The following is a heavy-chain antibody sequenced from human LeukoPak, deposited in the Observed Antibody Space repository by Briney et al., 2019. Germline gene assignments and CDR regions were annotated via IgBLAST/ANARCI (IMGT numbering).Heavy chain of an antibody. CDR3: AREGGGSNRCLD. Sequence: SETLSLTCTVSGGSISGYFWSWIRQPAGKGLEWIGRIYVTGTTNYNPSLKSRVTMSVDTSKNQFSLNLTSVTAADTAVYYCAREGGGSNRCLDWGQGTLVTVSS. D-gene: IGHD3-16*02. J-gene: IGHJ1*01. V-gene: IGHV4-4*07. CDR2: IYVTGTT. CDR1: GGSISGYF.